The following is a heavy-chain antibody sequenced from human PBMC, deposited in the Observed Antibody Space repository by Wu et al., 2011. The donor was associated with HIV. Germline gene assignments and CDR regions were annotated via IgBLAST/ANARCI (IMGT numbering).Heavy chain of an antibody. V-gene: IGHV1-69*14. CDR1: GGTFTSYA. J-gene: IGHJ3*02. CDR3: ARGTVSSNAFDT. CDR2: IIPMFDTA. D-gene: IGHD3/OR15-3a*01. Sequence: QVQLVQSGAEVKKPGSSVKVSCKASGGTFTSYAVSWVRLTPGQGLEWMGRIIPMFDTANYAQNFQSRLTITADKSTTTAYMELSSLRSEDTAVYYCARGTVSSNAFDTWGQGTMVSVSS.